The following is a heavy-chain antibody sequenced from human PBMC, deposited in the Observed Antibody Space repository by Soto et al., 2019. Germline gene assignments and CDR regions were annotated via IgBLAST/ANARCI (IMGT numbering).Heavy chain of an antibody. Sequence: SETLSLTCTVSGGSVTGSSYYWSWVRQSPGKGLEWIAYIYYGDFTKFSPSLKSRVAISADASKKQFSLQLISVTPADTAVYFCAAGQVSANAYGSVPPYPFSSMDAWGQGTTVTVPS. CDR2: IYYGDFT. J-gene: IGHJ6*02. CDR1: GGSVTGSSYY. CDR3: AAGQVSANAYGSVPPYPFSSMDA. D-gene: IGHD3-10*01. V-gene: IGHV4-61*01.